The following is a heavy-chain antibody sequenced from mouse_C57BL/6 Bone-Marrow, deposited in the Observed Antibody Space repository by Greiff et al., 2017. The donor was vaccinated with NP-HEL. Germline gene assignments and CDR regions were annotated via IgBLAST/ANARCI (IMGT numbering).Heavy chain of an antibody. J-gene: IGHJ3*01. Sequence: EVQLQQSGPELVKPGASVKISCKASGYTFTDYYMNWVKQSHGKSLEWIGDINPNNGGTSYNQKFKGKATLTVDKSSSTAYMELRSLTSEDSAIYYCARGDYYGSRRDWGQGTLVTVSA. V-gene: IGHV1-26*01. CDR1: GYTFTDYY. CDR2: INPNNGGT. D-gene: IGHD1-1*01. CDR3: ARGDYYGSRRD.